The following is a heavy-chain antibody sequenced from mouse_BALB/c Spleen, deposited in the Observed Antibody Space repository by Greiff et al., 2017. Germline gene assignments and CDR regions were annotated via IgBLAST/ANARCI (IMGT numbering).Heavy chain of an antibody. V-gene: IGHV5-9-4*01. CDR1: GFTFSSYA. CDR3: ARLYDYDGDYYAMDY. CDR2: ISSGGSYT. D-gene: IGHD2-4*01. Sequence: EVQLVESGGGLVKPGGSLKLSCAASGFTFSSYAMSWVRQSPEKRLEWVAEISSGGSYTYYPDTVTGRFTISRDNAKNTLYLEMSSLRSEDTAMYYCARLYDYDGDYYAMDYWGQGTSVTVSS. J-gene: IGHJ4*01.